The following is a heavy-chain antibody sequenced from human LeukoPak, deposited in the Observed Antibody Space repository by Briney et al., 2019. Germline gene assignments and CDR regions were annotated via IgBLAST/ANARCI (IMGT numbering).Heavy chain of an antibody. J-gene: IGHJ3*02. CDR3: ARNYYDSSGYYGDAFDI. CDR1: GGSISSSNW. Sequence: SETLSLTCAVSGGSISSSNWWSWVRQPPGKGLEWIGEIYHSGSTNYNPSLKSRVTISVDKSKNQFSLKLSSVTAADTAVYYCARNYYDSSGYYGDAFDIWGQGTMVTVSS. V-gene: IGHV4-4*02. CDR2: IYHSGST. D-gene: IGHD3-22*01.